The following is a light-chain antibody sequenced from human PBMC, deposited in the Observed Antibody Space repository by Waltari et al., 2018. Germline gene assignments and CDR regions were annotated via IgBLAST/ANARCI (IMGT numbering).Light chain of an antibody. V-gene: IGKV4-1*01. Sequence: DIVMTQSPDSLAVSLGERATLNCKSSQSVLYSSNNKNYLAWYQQKPGQSPKLLIYWASTRESGVPDRFRGSGSGTDFTLTISSLQAEDVAVYYCQQYYGSPYTFAQGTKLEIK. CDR1: QSVLYSSNNKNY. J-gene: IGKJ2*01. CDR3: QQYYGSPYT. CDR2: WAS.